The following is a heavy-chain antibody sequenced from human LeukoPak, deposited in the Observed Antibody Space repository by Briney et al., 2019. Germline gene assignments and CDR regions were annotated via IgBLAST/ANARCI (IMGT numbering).Heavy chain of an antibody. Sequence: GGSLRLSCAASGYTFSSHSMNWVRQAPGKGLEWVSYISNGGGMIYYADSVRGRFTTSRDNGRNSLYLQTNSLRTEDTAVYYCANIGYSGYDWDYWGQGTLVTVSS. CDR3: ANIGYSGYDWDY. CDR2: ISNGGGMI. J-gene: IGHJ4*02. D-gene: IGHD5-12*01. V-gene: IGHV3-48*01. CDR1: GYTFSSHS.